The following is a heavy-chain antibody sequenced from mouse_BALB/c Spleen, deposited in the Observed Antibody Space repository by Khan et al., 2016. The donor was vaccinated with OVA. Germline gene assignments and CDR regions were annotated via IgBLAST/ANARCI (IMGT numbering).Heavy chain of an antibody. CDR1: GYSFTSYY. J-gene: IGHJ3*01. V-gene: IGHV1S135*01. Sequence: VQLKQSGPELMKPGASVNISCKASGYSFTSYYIHWVRQSHGKSLEWIGYIDPFNGGTDYNQKFKGKATLTVDKSSSTAYMHLSSLTSEDSAVHYCARGAFGYWGQGTLVTVSA. CDR2: IDPFNGGT. CDR3: ARGAFGY.